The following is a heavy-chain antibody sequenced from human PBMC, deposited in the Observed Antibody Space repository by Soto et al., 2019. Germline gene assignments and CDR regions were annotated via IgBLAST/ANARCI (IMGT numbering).Heavy chain of an antibody. Sequence: SGPTLVNPTQTLTLTCTFSGFSRSTSGMCVSWIRQPPGKALEWLALIDWDDDKYYSTSLKTRLTISKDTSKNQVVLTMTNMDPVDTATYYCARTHLPLEMATISIGWFDPWGQGTLVTVSS. J-gene: IGHJ5*02. CDR3: ARTHLPLEMATISIGWFDP. CDR1: GFSRSTSGMC. D-gene: IGHD5-12*01. V-gene: IGHV2-70*01. CDR2: IDWDDDK.